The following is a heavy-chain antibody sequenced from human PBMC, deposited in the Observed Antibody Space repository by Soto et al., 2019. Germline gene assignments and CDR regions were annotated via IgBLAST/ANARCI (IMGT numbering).Heavy chain of an antibody. V-gene: IGHV4-61*01. J-gene: IGHJ5*02. CDR3: ARGSLGYCSSTSCYRWFDP. Sequence: QVQLQESGPGLVKPSETLSLTCTVSGGSVSSGSYYWSWIRQPPGKGLEWIGYIYYSGSTNYNPSLKSRVTISVDTSKNQFSLKLSAVTAADTAVYYCARGSLGYCSSTSCYRWFDPWGQGTLVTVSS. CDR1: GGSVSSGSYY. CDR2: IYYSGST. D-gene: IGHD2-2*01.